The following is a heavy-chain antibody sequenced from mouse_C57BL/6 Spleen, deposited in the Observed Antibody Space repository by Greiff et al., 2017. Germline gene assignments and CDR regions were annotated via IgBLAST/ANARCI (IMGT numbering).Heavy chain of an antibody. Sequence: VQLQQSGTVLARPGASVKMSCKTSGYTFTSYWMHWVKQRPGQGLEWIGAIYPGNSDTSSHQKFKGKAKLTADTSASTAYMELSSLTNEDSAVYYCTSYGSFLPFGYWGQGTLVTFST. J-gene: IGHJ3*01. CDR3: TSYGSFLPFGY. CDR1: GYTFTSYW. CDR2: IYPGNSDT. V-gene: IGHV1-5*01. D-gene: IGHD1-1*01.